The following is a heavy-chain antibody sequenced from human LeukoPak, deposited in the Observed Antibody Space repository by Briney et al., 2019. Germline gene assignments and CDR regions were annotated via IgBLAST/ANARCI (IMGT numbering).Heavy chain of an antibody. Sequence: ASVKVSCKASGGTFSSYAISWVRQAPGQGLEWMGWISGYNGNTKYAQKFQGRVTMTTDTSTSTAYMELRSLRSDDTAVYSCARDVNGGGVITSVDSWGQGTLVTVSS. V-gene: IGHV1-18*01. CDR3: ARDVNGGGVITSVDS. CDR2: ISGYNGNT. J-gene: IGHJ4*02. D-gene: IGHD7-27*01. CDR1: GGTFSSYA.